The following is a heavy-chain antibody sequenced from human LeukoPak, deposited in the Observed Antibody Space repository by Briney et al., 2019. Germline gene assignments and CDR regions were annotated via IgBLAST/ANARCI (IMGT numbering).Heavy chain of an antibody. CDR1: GFTFSTYG. J-gene: IGHJ4*02. D-gene: IGHD5-24*01. V-gene: IGHV3-23*01. Sequence: GGSLRLSCAASGFTFSTYGINWVRQAPGKGLEWVSGIGGSGIRVYYADSVKGRFTISRDNSKNTVYLRLSSLTVEDTAVYYCARDSRWALFDSWGQGTLVTVSS. CDR3: ARDSRWALFDS. CDR2: IGGSGIRV.